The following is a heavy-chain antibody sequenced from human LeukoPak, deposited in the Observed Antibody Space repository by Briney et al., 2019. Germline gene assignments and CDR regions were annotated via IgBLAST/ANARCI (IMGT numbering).Heavy chain of an antibody. CDR3: ASEGVGALYYYYYMDV. J-gene: IGHJ6*03. CDR1: GGSISGHY. Sequence: SETLSLTCTVSGGSISGHYWSWLRQPPGKGLEWIGYIYYSGSTNYNPSLKSRVTMSVDTSKNQFSLKLSSVTVADTAVYYCASEGVGALYYYYYMDVWGKGTTVTVSS. CDR2: IYYSGST. V-gene: IGHV4-59*11. D-gene: IGHD1-26*01.